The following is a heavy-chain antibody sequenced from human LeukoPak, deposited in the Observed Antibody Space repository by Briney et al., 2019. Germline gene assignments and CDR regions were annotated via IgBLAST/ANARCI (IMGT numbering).Heavy chain of an antibody. J-gene: IGHJ3*02. CDR2: IYYSGST. V-gene: IGHV4-31*03. CDR1: GGSISSGGYY. CDR3: ARGGRSGAFDI. Sequence: SETLSLTCTVSGGSISSGGYYWSWIRQHPGKGLEWIGYIYYSGSTYYNPSLKSRVTISVDTPKNQFSLKLSSVTAADTAVYYCARGGRSGAFDIWGQGTMVTVSS.